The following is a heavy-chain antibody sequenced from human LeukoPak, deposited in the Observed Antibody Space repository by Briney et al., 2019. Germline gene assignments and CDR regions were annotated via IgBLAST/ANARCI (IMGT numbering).Heavy chain of an antibody. CDR1: GYTFTSYG. J-gene: IGHJ5*02. CDR3: ASLYYDSSGYYGDWFDP. CDR2: IGAYNGNT. D-gene: IGHD3-22*01. Sequence: ASVKVSCKASGYTFTSYGISWVRQAPGQGLEWMGWIGAYNGNTNYAQKLQGRVTMTTDTSTSTAYMELRSLRSDDTAVYYCASLYYDSSGYYGDWFDPWGQGTLVTVSS. V-gene: IGHV1-18*01.